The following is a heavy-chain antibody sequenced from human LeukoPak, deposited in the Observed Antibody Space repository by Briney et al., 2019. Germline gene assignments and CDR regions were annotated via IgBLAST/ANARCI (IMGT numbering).Heavy chain of an antibody. V-gene: IGHV1-18*01. J-gene: IGHJ4*02. CDR1: GYTFTSYG. CDR3: ARGGKSELGTCDF. CDR2: INPDSGGA. Sequence: VASVKVSCKASGYTFTSYGISWVRQAPGQGLEWMGWINPDSGGAIYAQKFQGRVTMTRDTSTNTAYMELRSLRSDDTAVYFCARGGKSELGTCDFWGQGTLVTVSS. D-gene: IGHD7-27*01.